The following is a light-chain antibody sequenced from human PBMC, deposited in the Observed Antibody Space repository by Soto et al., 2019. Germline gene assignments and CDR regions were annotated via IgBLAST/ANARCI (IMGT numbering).Light chain of an antibody. Sequence: QSVLTQSPSXXXXXXXXXXXXCTLASGHSTYAIAWHQQQPEKGPRYLMTVNSDGGHTKGDGIPDRFSGASAGAERNLTTSCPQSDDESYYYGQSSGACIQVFGGGTKLTVL. V-gene: IGLV4-69*01. J-gene: IGLJ3*02. CDR3: QSSGACIQV. CDR2: VNSDGGH. CDR1: SGHSTYA.